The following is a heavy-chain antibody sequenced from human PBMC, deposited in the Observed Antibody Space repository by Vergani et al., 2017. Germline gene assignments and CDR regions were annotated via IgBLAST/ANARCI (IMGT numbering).Heavy chain of an antibody. CDR2: ISGSGGST. J-gene: IGHJ4*02. V-gene: IGHV3-23*01. CDR1: GFTFSSYA. D-gene: IGHD3-10*01. Sequence: EVQLLESGGGLVQPGGSLRLSCAAAGFTFSSYAMSWVRQAPGKGLEWVSAISGSGGSTYHADSVKGRFTISRDNSKKTLYLQMKSLRAEDTAVYYCAKEQSGFGERLDYWGQGTLVTVSS. CDR3: AKEQSGFGERLDY.